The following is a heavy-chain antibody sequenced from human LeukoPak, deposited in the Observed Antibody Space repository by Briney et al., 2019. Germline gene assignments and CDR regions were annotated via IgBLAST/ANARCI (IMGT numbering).Heavy chain of an antibody. D-gene: IGHD3-10*01. CDR1: GASVSSYY. J-gene: IGHJ4*02. CDR2: IHDSGTT. V-gene: IGHV4-59*02. CDR3: ARAQGGVVRGVMFDS. Sequence: SETLSLTCTVSGASVSSYYWNWIRQPPGKGLEWIGYIHDSGTTNYNPALKSRVTASVDTSKNQFSLRLSSVTAADTAVYYCARAQGGVVRGVMFDSWGQGTLVTVSS.